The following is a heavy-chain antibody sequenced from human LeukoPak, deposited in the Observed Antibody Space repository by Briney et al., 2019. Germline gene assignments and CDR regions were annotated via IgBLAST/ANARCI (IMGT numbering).Heavy chain of an antibody. CDR2: IYYSGDS. V-gene: IGHV4-59*03. D-gene: IGHD2-21*02. Sequence: PSETLSLTCTVSDGSINTYYRTWIRQPPGKGLEWIGYIYYSGDSNYNPSLKSRVTMSLDASKNQFSLKLSSVTAADTAVYYCATRQCIGGYCLFNYWGQGTLVTVSS. CDR3: ATRQCIGGYCLFNY. CDR1: DGSINTYY. J-gene: IGHJ4*02.